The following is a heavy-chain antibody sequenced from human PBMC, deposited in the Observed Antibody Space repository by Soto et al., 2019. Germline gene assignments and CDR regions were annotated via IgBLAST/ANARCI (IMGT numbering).Heavy chain of an antibody. V-gene: IGHV3-23*01. D-gene: IGHD3-16*01. CDR1: VFTFSSSA. CDR2: FRESGGTT. J-gene: IGHJ4*02. Sequence: VHLSESGGGLVQPGWSLRLSCAASVFTFSSSAMSWVRQAPGKGLEWVATFRESGGTTHYADSVKGRFTISRDASKNMLNMQMNSLRAEDTAIYYCAKDSHWGIISPTHDYWGQGTRVTVSS. CDR3: AKDSHWGIISPTHDY.